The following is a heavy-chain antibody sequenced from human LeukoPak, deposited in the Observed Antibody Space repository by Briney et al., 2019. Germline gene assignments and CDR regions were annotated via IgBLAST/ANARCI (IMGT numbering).Heavy chain of an antibody. D-gene: IGHD5-18*01. V-gene: IGHV4-61*01. CDR3: ARDVWRVDTAMVLDDAFDI. J-gene: IGHJ3*02. CDR2: IYYSGST. CDR1: GGSISSSSYY. Sequence: SETLSLTCTVSGGSISSSSYYWGWIRQPPGKGLEWIGYIYYSGSTNYNPSLKSRVTISVDTSKNQFSLKLSSVTAADTAVYYCARDVWRVDTAMVLDDAFDIWGQGTMVTVSS.